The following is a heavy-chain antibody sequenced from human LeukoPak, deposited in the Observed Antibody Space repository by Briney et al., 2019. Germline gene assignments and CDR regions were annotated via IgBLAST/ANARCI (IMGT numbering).Heavy chain of an antibody. Sequence: VASVKVSCKAFGDTFRTYAITWVRQAPGQGLEWMGGIMPLHGTAKYAQKFQGRVTVTADESSTTVSMELSSLKSDDTAVYYCARTPKDVRFGWLLYSDFWGQGTLVTVSS. D-gene: IGHD3-9*01. J-gene: IGHJ4*02. V-gene: IGHV1-69*13. CDR3: ARTPKDVRFGWLLYSDF. CDR1: GDTFRTYA. CDR2: IMPLHGTA.